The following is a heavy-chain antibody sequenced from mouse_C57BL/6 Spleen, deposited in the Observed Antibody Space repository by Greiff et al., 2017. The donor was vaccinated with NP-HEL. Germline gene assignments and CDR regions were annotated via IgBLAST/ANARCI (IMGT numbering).Heavy chain of an antibody. Sequence: EVQLQQSGPELVKPGASVKISCKASGYTFTDYYMNWVKQSHGKSLEWIGDINPNNGGTSYNQKFKGKATLTVDKSSSTAYMELRSLTSEDSAVYYCAMRDDSAWFAYWGQGTLVTVSA. D-gene: IGHD2-4*01. CDR2: INPNNGGT. J-gene: IGHJ3*01. V-gene: IGHV1-26*01. CDR3: AMRDDSAWFAY. CDR1: GYTFTDYY.